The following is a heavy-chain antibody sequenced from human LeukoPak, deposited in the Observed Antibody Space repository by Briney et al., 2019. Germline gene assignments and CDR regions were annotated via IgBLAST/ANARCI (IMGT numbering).Heavy chain of an antibody. V-gene: IGHV4-30-4*08. J-gene: IGHJ5*02. CDR1: GGSISSGDYY. Sequence: SGTLSLTCTVSGGSISSGDYYWSWIRQPPGKGLEWIGYIYYSGSTYYNPSLKSRVTISVDTSKNQFSLKLSSVTAADTAVYYCARDAHWGLGWFDPWGQGTLVTVSS. D-gene: IGHD7-27*01. CDR2: IYYSGST. CDR3: ARDAHWGLGWFDP.